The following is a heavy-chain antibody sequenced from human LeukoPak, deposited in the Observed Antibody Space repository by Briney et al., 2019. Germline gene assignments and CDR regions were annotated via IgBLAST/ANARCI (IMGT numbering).Heavy chain of an antibody. CDR3: ATQPAQGGYCSGGSCYPSPIYYYYGMDV. V-gene: IGHV3-30-3*01. D-gene: IGHD2-15*01. CDR1: GFTFSSYA. CDR2: ISYDGSNK. Sequence: GSLRLSCAASGFTFSSYAMHWVRQAPGKGLEWVAVISYDGSNKYYADSVKGRFTISRDNSKNTLYLQMNSLRAEDTAVYYCATQPAQGGYCSGGSCYPSPIYYYYGMDVWGQGTTVTVSS. J-gene: IGHJ6*02.